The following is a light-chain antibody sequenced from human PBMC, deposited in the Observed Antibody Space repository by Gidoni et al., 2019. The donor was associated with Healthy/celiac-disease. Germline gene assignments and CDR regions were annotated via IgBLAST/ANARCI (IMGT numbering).Light chain of an antibody. CDR2: AAS. CDR1: QSMSSY. CDR3: QQSYSTLWT. Sequence: DIQMTQSPASLSASVGDRVTITCRASQSMSSYLNWYQQKPGKVPKLLIYAASSLQSGVPSRFSGSGSGTDFTLTISSLQPEDFATYYCQQSYSTLWTFGQGTKVEIK. J-gene: IGKJ1*01. V-gene: IGKV1-39*01.